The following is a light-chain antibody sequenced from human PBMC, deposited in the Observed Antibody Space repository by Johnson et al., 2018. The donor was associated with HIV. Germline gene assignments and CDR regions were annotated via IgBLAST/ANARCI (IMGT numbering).Light chain of an antibody. Sequence: QSVLTQPPSVSAAPGQKVTISCSGSSSNIGSNYVSWYQQFPGTATKLLIYENDKRPSGIPDRFSGSKSGTSAALGITGLQTGDEADYYCATWDNSLSAGRNVFGTGTKVTVL. CDR2: END. J-gene: IGLJ1*01. CDR1: SSNIGSNY. CDR3: ATWDNSLSAGRNV. V-gene: IGLV1-51*02.